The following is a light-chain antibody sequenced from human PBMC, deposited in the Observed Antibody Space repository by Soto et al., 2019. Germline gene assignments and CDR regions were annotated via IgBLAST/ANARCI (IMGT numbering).Light chain of an antibody. CDR2: EVY. CDR3: SSYTGRKIPYV. Sequence: QSVLTQPASVSGSPGQSITISCTGTRTDVGGFNHVSWYQQHPGKAPKVIIYEVYNRPSGVSSRFSGSKSGNTASLTISGLHAEDEADYSCSSYTGRKIPYVLGTGTKVTV. V-gene: IGLV2-14*01. CDR1: RTDVGGFNH. J-gene: IGLJ1*01.